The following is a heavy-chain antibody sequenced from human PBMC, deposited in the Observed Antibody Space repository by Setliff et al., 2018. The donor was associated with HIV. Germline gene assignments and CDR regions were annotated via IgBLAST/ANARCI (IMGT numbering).Heavy chain of an antibody. CDR2: VIPMFEVT. CDR1: GGNFNSLG. Sequence: ASVKVSCKASGGNFNSLGIGWVRQAPGQGLEWMGNVIPMFEVTNNAQKFQDRVTITADESTSTAYMELSSLRSEDTAVYYCARDYDSSGSLFDYWGQGTLVTVSS. V-gene: IGHV1-69*13. J-gene: IGHJ4*02. CDR3: ARDYDSSGSLFDY. D-gene: IGHD3-22*01.